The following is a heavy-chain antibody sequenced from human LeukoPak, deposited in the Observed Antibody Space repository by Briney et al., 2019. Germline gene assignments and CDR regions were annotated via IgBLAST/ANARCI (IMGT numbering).Heavy chain of an antibody. V-gene: IGHV3-74*01. CDR1: GFTFSSYS. J-gene: IGHJ6*03. D-gene: IGHD3-16*01. CDR3: ARVHDYVPYYMDV. CDR2: INSDGSST. Sequence: TGGSLRLSCAASGFTFSSYSMHWVRQAPGKGLVWVSRINSDGSSTSYADSVKGRFTISRDNAKNTLYLQMNSLRAEDTAVYYCARVHDYVPYYMDVWGKGTTVTVSS.